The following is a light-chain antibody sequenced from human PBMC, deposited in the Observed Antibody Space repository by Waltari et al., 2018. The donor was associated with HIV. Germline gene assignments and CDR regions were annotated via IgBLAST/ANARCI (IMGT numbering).Light chain of an antibody. Sequence: FILTQPHSVSGSPGKTVNISCTRSSGSIASNYVQWFPQRPGSAPINVIYQNNQRASGVAVRFSGSIDRSSNSASLTLSGLKTEDEADFFCQSYDTSNSHWVFGGGTKLTVL. CDR3: QSYDTSNSHWV. V-gene: IGLV6-57*03. J-gene: IGLJ3*02. CDR1: SGSIASNY. CDR2: QNN.